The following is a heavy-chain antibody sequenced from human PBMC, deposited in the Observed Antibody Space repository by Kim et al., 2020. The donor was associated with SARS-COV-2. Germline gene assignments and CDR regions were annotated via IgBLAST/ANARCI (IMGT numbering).Heavy chain of an antibody. J-gene: IGHJ6*03. D-gene: IGHD5-12*01. Sequence: ASVKVSCRASGYSFNDYDLSWVRQVPGQGLEWLGWISTYKGNKNYANKFQGRLTMTTETSTSTAYMELRSLKSDDTAVYYCARLCPGWWLQGASNFYMDVWGEGTTVTVSS. CDR1: GYSFNDYD. V-gene: IGHV1-18*04. CDR3: ARLCPGWWLQGASNFYMDV. CDR2: ISTYKGNK.